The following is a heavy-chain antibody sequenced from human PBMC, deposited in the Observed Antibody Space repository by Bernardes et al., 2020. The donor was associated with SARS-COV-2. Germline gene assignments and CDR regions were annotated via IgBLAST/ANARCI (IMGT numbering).Heavy chain of an antibody. V-gene: IGHV3-48*03. D-gene: IGHD3-10*01. J-gene: IGHJ6*02. CDR1: GFTFSSYE. CDR2: ISSSGSTI. CDR3: ARVSPRVRVENYYYYYYGMDV. Sequence: GGSLRLSCAASGFTFSSYEMNWVRQAPGKGLEWVSYISSSGSTIYYADSVKGRFTISRDNAKDSLYLQMNSLRAEDTAVYYCARVSPRVRVENYYYYYYGMDVWGQGTTVTVSS.